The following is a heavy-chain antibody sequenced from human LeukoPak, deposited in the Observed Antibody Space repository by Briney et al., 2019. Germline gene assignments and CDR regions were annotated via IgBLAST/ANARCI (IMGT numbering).Heavy chain of an antibody. CDR3: AGYCSSTSCYPLYYFDY. CDR1: GGSISSGDYY. J-gene: IGHJ4*02. Sequence: NPSETLSLTCTVSGGSISSGDYYWSWIRQPPGKGLEWIGYIYYSGSTYYNPSLKSRVTISVDTSKNQFSLKPSSVTAADTAVYYCAGYCSSTSCYPLYYFDYWGQGTLVTVSS. D-gene: IGHD2-2*01. CDR2: IYYSGST. V-gene: IGHV4-30-4*08.